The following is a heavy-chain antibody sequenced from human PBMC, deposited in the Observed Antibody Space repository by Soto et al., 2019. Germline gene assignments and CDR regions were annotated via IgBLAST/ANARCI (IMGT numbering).Heavy chain of an antibody. CDR2: IYPGDSDT. CDR3: ARPREAGKNYYGVDV. Sequence: PGESLKISCKGSGYSITSYWIGWVRQMPGKGLEWMGIIYPGDSDTRYSPSFQGQVTISADKSISTAYLQWSSLKASDTAMYYCARPREAGKNYYGVDVWGQGTTVTVSS. V-gene: IGHV5-51*01. CDR1: GYSITSYW. D-gene: IGHD6-19*01. J-gene: IGHJ6*02.